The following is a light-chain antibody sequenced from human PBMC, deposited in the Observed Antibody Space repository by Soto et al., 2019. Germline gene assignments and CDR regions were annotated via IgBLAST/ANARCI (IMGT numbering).Light chain of an antibody. V-gene: IGLV2-14*03. J-gene: IGLJ1*01. CDR3: SSHTSTNPWV. Sequence: QSVLTQPASVSGSPGQSITITCTGTSSDVGGYNYVSWYQQHPGKAPKVLISDVSNRPSGISNRFSGSKSGNTASLTISGLRAEDGVDYYSSSHTSTNPWVFGIGTKV. CDR1: SSDVGGYNY. CDR2: DVS.